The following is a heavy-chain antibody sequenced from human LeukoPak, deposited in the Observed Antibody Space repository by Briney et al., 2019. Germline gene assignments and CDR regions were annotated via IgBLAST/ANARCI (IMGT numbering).Heavy chain of an antibody. J-gene: IGHJ5*02. CDR1: GFTFSSYS. D-gene: IGHD6-6*01. CDR2: ISSSSSTI. Sequence: PGRSLRLSCAASGFTFSSYSMNWVRQAPGKGLEWVSYISSSSSTIYYADSVKGRFTISRDNAKNSLYLQMNSLRAEDTAVYYCAREPSSSSFNWFDPWGQGTLVTVSS. V-gene: IGHV3-48*04. CDR3: AREPSSSSFNWFDP.